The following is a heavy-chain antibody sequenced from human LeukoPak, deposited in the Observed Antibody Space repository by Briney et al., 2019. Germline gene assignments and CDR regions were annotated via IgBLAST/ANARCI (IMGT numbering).Heavy chain of an antibody. CDR2: IHHSGNKFESGST. V-gene: IGHV4-28*01. D-gene: IGHD6-25*01. Sequence: PSETLSLTCTVSGYSISNTYYWGWIRQSPGKGLEWIGSIHHSGNKFESGSTHYNPSLRSRVTVSADTSKNQFFLTLSSVTAADTAVYFCARNASSGFFNDWGQGTLVTVSS. CDR3: ARNASSGFFND. CDR1: GYSISNTYY. J-gene: IGHJ1*01.